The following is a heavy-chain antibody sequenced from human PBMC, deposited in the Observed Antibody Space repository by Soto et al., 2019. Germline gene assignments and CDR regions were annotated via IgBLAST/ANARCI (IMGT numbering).Heavy chain of an antibody. CDR2: IIPIFGTA. D-gene: IGHD2-15*01. Sequence: GASVKVSCKASGVTFSSYAISWVRQAPGQGLEWMGGIIPIFGTANYAQKFQGRVTITADESTSTAYMELSSLRSEDTAVYYCAREPGYSFPRGVVVVAATKYNWFDPWGQGTLVTVSS. V-gene: IGHV1-69*13. J-gene: IGHJ5*02. CDR1: GVTFSSYA. CDR3: AREPGYSFPRGVVVVAATKYNWFDP.